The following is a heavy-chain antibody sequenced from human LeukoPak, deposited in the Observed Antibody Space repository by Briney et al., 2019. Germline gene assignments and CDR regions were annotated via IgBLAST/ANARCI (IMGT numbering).Heavy chain of an antibody. Sequence: ASVKVSCKASGYTFTGYYMSWVRQAPGKGLEWMGWINPNSGGTNYAQKFQGRVTMTRDTFISTAYMELSRLRSDDTAVYYCARVYYGSGSYPVGYWGQGTLVTVSS. CDR1: GYTFTGYY. CDR2: INPNSGGT. CDR3: ARVYYGSGSYPVGY. V-gene: IGHV1-2*02. J-gene: IGHJ4*02. D-gene: IGHD3-10*01.